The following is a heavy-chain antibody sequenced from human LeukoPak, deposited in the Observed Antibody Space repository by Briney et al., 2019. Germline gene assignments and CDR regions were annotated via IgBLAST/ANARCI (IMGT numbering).Heavy chain of an antibody. V-gene: IGHV3-30-3*01. CDR3: ARTSSSWYGGYFDY. J-gene: IGHJ4*02. Sequence: SGGSLRLSCAASGFTFSSYAMHWVRQAPGKGLEWVAVISYDGSNKYYADSVKGRFTISRDNSKNTLYLQMNSLRAEDTAVYYCARTSSSWYGGYFDYWGQGTLVTVSS. CDR1: GFTFSSYA. D-gene: IGHD6-13*01. CDR2: ISYDGSNK.